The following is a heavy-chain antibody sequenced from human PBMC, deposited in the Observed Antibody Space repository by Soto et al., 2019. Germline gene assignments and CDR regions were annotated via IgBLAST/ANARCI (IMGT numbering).Heavy chain of an antibody. J-gene: IGHJ6*02. CDR2: IKSKTDGGTT. V-gene: IGHV3-15*01. CDR1: GFTFSNAW. CDR3: TTDFGLAARYYYYYGMDV. Sequence: EVQLVESGGGLVKPGGSLRLSCAASGFTFSNAWMSWVRQAPGKGLEWVGRIKSKTDGGTTDYAAPVKGRFTISRDDSKNTLYLQMNSLKTEDTAVYYCTTDFGLAARYYYYYGMDVWGQGTTVTVSS. D-gene: IGHD6-6*01.